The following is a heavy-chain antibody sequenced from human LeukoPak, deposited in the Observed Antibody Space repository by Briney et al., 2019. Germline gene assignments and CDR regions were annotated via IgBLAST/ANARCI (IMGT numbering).Heavy chain of an antibody. CDR1: GYTFTSYG. CDR2: ISAYNGNT. D-gene: IGHD3-22*01. Sequence: GASVTVSCKASGYTFTSYGISWVRQAPGQGLEWMGWISAYNGNTNYAQRLQGRVTMTTDTSTSTAYMELRSLRSDDTAVYYCARGGYYDSSGRTDYWGQGTLVTVSS. V-gene: IGHV1-18*01. J-gene: IGHJ4*02. CDR3: ARGGYYDSSGRTDY.